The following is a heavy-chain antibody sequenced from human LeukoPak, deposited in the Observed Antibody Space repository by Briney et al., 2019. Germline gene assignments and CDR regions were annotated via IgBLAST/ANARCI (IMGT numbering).Heavy chain of an antibody. J-gene: IGHJ4*02. V-gene: IGHV3-7*01. CDR3: AREGYSYLLYYFDY. CDR2: IKQDGSEK. D-gene: IGHD5-18*01. Sequence: GGSQRLSCAASGFTFSTYWMSWVRQAPGKGLEWVANIKQDGSEKYYVDSVKGRFTISRDNAKNSLYLQMNSLRAEDTAVYYCAREGYSYLLYYFDYWGQGTMVTVSS. CDR1: GFTFSTYW.